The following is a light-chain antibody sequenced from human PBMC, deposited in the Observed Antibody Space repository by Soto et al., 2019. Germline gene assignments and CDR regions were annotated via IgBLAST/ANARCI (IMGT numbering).Light chain of an antibody. J-gene: IGKJ5*01. CDR3: QQYNNWPPAIT. CDR1: QSVSSN. Sequence: EIVMTQSPATLSVSPGERATLSCRASQSVSSNLAWYQQKPGQAPRLLIYSASTRATGIPARFSGSGSATEFTLTISSLQSEDFAVYYCQQYNNWPPAITFGQGTRLEIK. V-gene: IGKV3-15*01. CDR2: SAS.